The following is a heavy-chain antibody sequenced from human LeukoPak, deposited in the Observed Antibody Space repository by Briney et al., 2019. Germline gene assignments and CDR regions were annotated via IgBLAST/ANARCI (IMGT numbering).Heavy chain of an antibody. CDR3: ARGRTTYYYYGMDV. CDR1: GGSFSGYY. CDR2: INHSGST. Sequence: KPSEPLSLTCAVYGGSFSGYYWSWIRPPPGKGLEWIGEINHSGSTNYNPSLKSRVTISVDTSKNQFSLKLSSVTAADTAVYYYARGRTTYYYYGMDVWGQGTTVTVSS. J-gene: IGHJ6*02. D-gene: IGHD1-1*01. V-gene: IGHV4-34*01.